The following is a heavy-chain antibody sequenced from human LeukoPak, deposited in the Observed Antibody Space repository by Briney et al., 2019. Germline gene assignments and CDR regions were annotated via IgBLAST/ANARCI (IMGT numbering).Heavy chain of an antibody. J-gene: IGHJ3*02. Sequence: TSETLSLTCTVSGDSISSSSSYWGWIRQPPGEGLEWIGSIYYSGSTYYNPPLKSRVTISVDTSKNQFSLKLSSVTAADTAVYYCARDTGGRRITIFGVVPRYAFDIWGQGTMVTVSS. V-gene: IGHV4-39*07. CDR3: ARDTGGRRITIFGVVPRYAFDI. D-gene: IGHD3-3*01. CDR2: IYYSGST. CDR1: GDSISSSSSY.